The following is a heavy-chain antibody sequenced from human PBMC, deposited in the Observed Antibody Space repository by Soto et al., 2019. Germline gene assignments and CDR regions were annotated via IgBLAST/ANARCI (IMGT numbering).Heavy chain of an antibody. Sequence: QVKLVESGGGVVEPGRSLRLSCAASGFTFSSYTMHWVRQAPGKGLEWVALILYDGGNKYYADSVKGGFTISRDNSKNTLYLQVNSLRPDETAVYYCARDNGYSLGHGMAVWGKVTTVTVSS. CDR3: ARDNGYSLGHGMAV. D-gene: IGHD5-18*01. V-gene: IGHV3-30-3*01. CDR2: ILYDGGNK. J-gene: IGHJ6*04. CDR1: GFTFSSYT.